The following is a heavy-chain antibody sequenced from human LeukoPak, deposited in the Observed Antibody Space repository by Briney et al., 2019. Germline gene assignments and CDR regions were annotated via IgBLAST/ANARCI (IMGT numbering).Heavy chain of an antibody. V-gene: IGHV1-8*01. Sequence: ASVKVSCKASGYTFTSYDINSVRQATGQGLEWMGWMNPNSGNTGYAQKFQGRVTMTRNTSISTAYMELSSLRSEDTAVYYCARGIMRDDAFDIWGQGTMVTVSS. CDR1: GYTFTSYD. CDR2: MNPNSGNT. D-gene: IGHD3-16*01. CDR3: ARGIMRDDAFDI. J-gene: IGHJ3*02.